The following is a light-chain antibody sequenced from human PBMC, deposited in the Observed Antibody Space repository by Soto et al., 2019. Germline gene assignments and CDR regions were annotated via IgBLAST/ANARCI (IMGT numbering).Light chain of an antibody. Sequence: QSVLTQPASVSGSPGQSITISCTGTSDVVGNYNLVSWYQQHPGKAPKLIIYSNNERPSGVPDRFSGSKSGTSASLAISGLQSGDEADYYCAAWDDSLNGVIFGGGTKVTVL. V-gene: IGLV2-14*02. CDR3: AAWDDSLNGVI. CDR1: SDVVGNYNL. CDR2: SNN. J-gene: IGLJ2*01.